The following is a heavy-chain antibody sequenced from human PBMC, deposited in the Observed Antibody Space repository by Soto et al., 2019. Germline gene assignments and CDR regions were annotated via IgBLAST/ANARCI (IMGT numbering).Heavy chain of an antibody. J-gene: IGHJ4*02. D-gene: IGHD5-18*01. CDR1: GFTFSSYA. Sequence: HPGGSLRLSCAASGFTFSSYAMHWVRQAPGKGLEWVAVISYDGSNKYYADSVKGRFTISRDNSKNTLYLQMNSLRAEDTAVYYCARDLEEDTAADIFDYWGQGTLVTVSS. CDR3: ARDLEEDTAADIFDY. CDR2: ISYDGSNK. V-gene: IGHV3-30-3*01.